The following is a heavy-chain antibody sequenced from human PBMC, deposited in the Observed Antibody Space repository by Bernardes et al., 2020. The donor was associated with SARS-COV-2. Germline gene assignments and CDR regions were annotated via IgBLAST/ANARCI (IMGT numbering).Heavy chain of an antibody. V-gene: IGHV3-74*01. CDR2: INGDGSSI. CDR1: GFTFSSYW. D-gene: IGHD1-26*01. Sequence: GGSLRLSCAASGFTFSSYWMHWVRLGPGTGPVWVSRINGDGSSINYADSVKGRFTISRDNARNTLYLEMNSLRAEDTAVYYCARGSGNYYFDYWGQGTLVTVSS. CDR3: ARGSGNYYFDY. J-gene: IGHJ4*02.